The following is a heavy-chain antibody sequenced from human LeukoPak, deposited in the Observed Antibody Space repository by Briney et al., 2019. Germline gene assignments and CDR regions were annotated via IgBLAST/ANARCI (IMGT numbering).Heavy chain of an antibody. Sequence: PGGSLRLSCAASGFTFPDYAMHWVRQAPGKGLEWVSGICYNSDTIGYAYSVEGVFSISRDNAKNSLYLQMNRLRAEDTALYYCAKGYCGGDCYSGWYFDLWGRGTLVTVSS. V-gene: IGHV3-9*01. J-gene: IGHJ2*01. CDR3: AKGYCGGDCYSGWYFDL. D-gene: IGHD2-21*02. CDR1: GFTFPDYA. CDR2: ICYNSDTI.